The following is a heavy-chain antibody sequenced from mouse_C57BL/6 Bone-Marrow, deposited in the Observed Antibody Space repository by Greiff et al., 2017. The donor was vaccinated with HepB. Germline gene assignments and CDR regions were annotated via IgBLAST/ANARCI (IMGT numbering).Heavy chain of an antibody. J-gene: IGHJ4*01. Sequence: QVQLQQPGAELVMPGASVKLSCKASGYTFTSYWMHWVKQRPGQGLEWIGEIDPSDSYTNYNQKFKGKSTLTVDKSSSTAYMQLSSLTSEDSAVYYCARSGSNYVFYYDMDYWGQGTSVTVSS. CDR1: GYTFTSYW. D-gene: IGHD2-5*01. CDR2: IDPSDSYT. CDR3: ARSGSNYVFYYDMDY. V-gene: IGHV1-69*01.